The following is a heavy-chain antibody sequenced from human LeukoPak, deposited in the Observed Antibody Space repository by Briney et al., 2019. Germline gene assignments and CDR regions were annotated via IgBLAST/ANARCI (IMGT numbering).Heavy chain of an antibody. Sequence: SETLSLTCTVSGGSISSGGYYWSWIRQPPGKGLEWIGEIIHGGNTNYNPSFKSRVTMSVDTSKNQFSLKLTSVTAADTAVYYCARDEVRRFLRSWGQGTLVTVSS. V-gene: IGHV4-39*07. J-gene: IGHJ5*02. CDR3: ARDEVRRFLRS. D-gene: IGHD3-3*01. CDR2: IIHGGNT. CDR1: GGSISSGGYY.